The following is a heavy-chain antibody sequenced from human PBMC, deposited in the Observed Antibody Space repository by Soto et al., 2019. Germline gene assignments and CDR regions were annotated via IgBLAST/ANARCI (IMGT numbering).Heavy chain of an antibody. CDR3: ARALWQQLVPNWFDP. Sequence: SETLSLTCTVSGGSISSYYWSWIRQPPGKGLEWIGYIYYSGSTNYNPSLKSRVTISVDTSKNQFSLKLSSVTAADTAVYYCARALWQQLVPNWFDPWGQGTLVTVSS. V-gene: IGHV4-59*12. CDR1: GGSISSYY. J-gene: IGHJ5*02. D-gene: IGHD6-13*01. CDR2: IYYSGST.